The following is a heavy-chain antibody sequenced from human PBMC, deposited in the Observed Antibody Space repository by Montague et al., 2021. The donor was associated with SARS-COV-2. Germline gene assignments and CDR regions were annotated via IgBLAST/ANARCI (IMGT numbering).Heavy chain of an antibody. Sequence: SETLSLTCTVSGVSISTYYWNWIRQFPGKGLEWIGYIYYSGNTNYNPSLQSRVIISVDRYKIQFSLTLNSVTAADTAVYYCARLPYDNSYGMDAWGQGTTVTVSS. CDR3: ARLPYDNSYGMDA. J-gene: IGHJ6*02. V-gene: IGHV4-59*01. D-gene: IGHD3-9*01. CDR2: IYYSGNT. CDR1: GVSISTYY.